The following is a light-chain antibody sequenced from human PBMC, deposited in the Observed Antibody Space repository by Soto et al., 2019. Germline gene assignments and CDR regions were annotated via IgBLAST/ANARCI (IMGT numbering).Light chain of an antibody. CDR1: QSISSY. Sequence: DIQMTQSPSSLSASVGDRVTITCRASQSISSYLNWYQQKPGKAPKLLIYAASSLQSGVPSRFSGSGSGTDFTLTISSLQPEDFAPYYCQQSYSTPPITFGPGTIVDIK. V-gene: IGKV1-39*01. CDR2: AAS. J-gene: IGKJ3*01. CDR3: QQSYSTPPIT.